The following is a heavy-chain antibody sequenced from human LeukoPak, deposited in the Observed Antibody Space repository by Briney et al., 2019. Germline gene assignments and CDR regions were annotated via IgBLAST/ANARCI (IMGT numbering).Heavy chain of an antibody. D-gene: IGHD5-18*01. CDR1: GFTFSSYS. CDR3: ARRKLLGGYSYGVDY. V-gene: IGHV3-48*01. CDR2: ISSSSSTI. Sequence: PGGSLRLSCAASGFTFSSYSMNWVRQAPGKGLEWVSYISSSSSTIYYADSVKGRFTISRDNAKNSLYLQMNSLRAEDTAMYYCARRKLLGGYSYGVDYWGQGTLVTVSS. J-gene: IGHJ4*02.